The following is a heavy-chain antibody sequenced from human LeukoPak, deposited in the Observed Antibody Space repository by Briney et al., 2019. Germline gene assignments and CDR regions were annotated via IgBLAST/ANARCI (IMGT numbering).Heavy chain of an antibody. Sequence: SETLSLTCTVSGASISSGTYSWSWIRQPPGEGLEWIGYIYHTGSTSYNPSLKSRVTISVDRSKKQFSLNLNSVTAADTALYYCARGDGSGSGRWFDPWGQGTLITVSS. D-gene: IGHD3-10*01. CDR3: ARGDGSGSGRWFDP. CDR2: IYHTGST. CDR1: GASISSGTYS. J-gene: IGHJ5*02. V-gene: IGHV4-30-2*01.